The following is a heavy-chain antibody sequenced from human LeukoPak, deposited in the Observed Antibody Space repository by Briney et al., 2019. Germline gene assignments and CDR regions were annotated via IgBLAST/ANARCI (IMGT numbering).Heavy chain of an antibody. V-gene: IGHV3-30*18. CDR2: ISYYGSNK. CDR1: GFTFSSYG. D-gene: IGHD2-15*01. J-gene: IGHJ5*02. CDR3: AKALGYLDP. Sequence: PGGSLRLSCAASGFTFSSYGMRWVRQAPGKGLEWVAVISYYGSNKYYADSVKGRFTISRDNSKNTLYLQMNSLRAEDTAVYYCAKALGYLDPWGQGTLVTVSS.